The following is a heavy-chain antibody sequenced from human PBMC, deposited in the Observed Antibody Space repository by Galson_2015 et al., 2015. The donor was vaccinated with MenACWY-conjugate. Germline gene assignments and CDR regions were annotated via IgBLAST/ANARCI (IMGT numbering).Heavy chain of an antibody. CDR3: ARERGGTFAY. V-gene: IGHV3-33*01. Sequence: SLRLSCAASGFTFSSSGMHWVRQAPGKGLEWVAVIWYDGSNKYYADSVKGRFTISRDNSKNTLYLQMNSLSAEATAVYYCARERGGTFAYWGKGTLVPVSP. J-gene: IGHJ4*02. CDR2: IWYDGSNK. CDR1: GFTFSSSG. D-gene: IGHD1-26*01.